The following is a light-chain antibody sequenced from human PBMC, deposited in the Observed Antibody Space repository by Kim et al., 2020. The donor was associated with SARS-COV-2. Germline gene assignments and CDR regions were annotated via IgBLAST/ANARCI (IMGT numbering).Light chain of an antibody. CDR3: QQFNNRPYT. CDR2: GAS. CDR1: QSVNNK. Sequence: EIVMTQSPATLSVSPGERATLSCRASQSVNNKLAWYQQKPGRAPRLLISGASTRATGVPARFSGSGSGTEFTLTISSLQSEDFAIYYCQQFNNRPYTFGQGTKLEI. J-gene: IGKJ2*01. V-gene: IGKV3-15*01.